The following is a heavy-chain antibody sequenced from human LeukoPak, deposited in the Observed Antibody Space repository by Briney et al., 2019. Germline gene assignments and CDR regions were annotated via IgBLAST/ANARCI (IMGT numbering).Heavy chain of an antibody. Sequence: GGSLRLSCAASGFPFSSHWLSWFRQSPGKGLVWVAHINQDGSEKYYVDSVKGRFTISRDNARNSQYLQMNSLRAEDTAVYYCARGRGDEYGDYDYWGQGSLVTVSS. D-gene: IGHD4-17*01. J-gene: IGHJ4*02. CDR3: ARGRGDEYGDYDY. CDR1: GFPFSSHW. V-gene: IGHV3-7*01. CDR2: INQDGSEK.